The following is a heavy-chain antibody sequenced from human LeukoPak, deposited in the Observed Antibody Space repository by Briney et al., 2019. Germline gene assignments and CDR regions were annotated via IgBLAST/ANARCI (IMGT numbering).Heavy chain of an antibody. Sequence: GESLKISCKGSGYSFTSYWIGWVRRMPGKGLEWMGIICPGGSDTRYSPSFQGQVTISADKSISTAYLQWSSLKASDTAMYYCARQLNDYVWGSYRYPAYFDYWGQGTLVTVSS. CDR2: ICPGGSDT. J-gene: IGHJ4*02. CDR1: GYSFTSYW. CDR3: ARQLNDYVWGSYRYPAYFDY. V-gene: IGHV5-51*01. D-gene: IGHD3-16*02.